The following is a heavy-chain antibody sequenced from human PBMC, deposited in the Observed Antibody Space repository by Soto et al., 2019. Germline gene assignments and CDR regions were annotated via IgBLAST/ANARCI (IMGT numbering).Heavy chain of an antibody. CDR1: GFTFKIYA. V-gene: IGHV3-30-3*01. J-gene: IGHJ6*02. D-gene: IGHD5-12*01. Sequence: QAQLVESGGGVVQPGGSLRLSCAASGFTFKIYALHWDRQAPGKGLEWVAVISFDGDKKFYADSVKGRFTISRDNFKNTLYLQMDNLRVEDAGLYFCAREDDYNYRYFNYGVDVWGQGTTVTVSS. CDR3: AREDDYNYRYFNYGVDV. CDR2: ISFDGDKK.